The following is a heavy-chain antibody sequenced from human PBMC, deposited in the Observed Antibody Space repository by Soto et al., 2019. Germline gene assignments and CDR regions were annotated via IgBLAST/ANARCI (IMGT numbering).Heavy chain of an antibody. D-gene: IGHD2-2*01. CDR1: GFTISNYG. CDR2: ISYDGTIT. Sequence: QVQLVESGGGVVQPGRSLRLSCAASGFTISNYGMHWVRQAPGKGLEWVAVISYDGTITYYADSVKGRLTISRDNSKNTLYLQMNSLRTEDTAVYYCATTRVGPCSSSICFSGIFDGMDVWGQGTTVTVSS. V-gene: IGHV3-30-3*01. CDR3: ATTRVGPCSSSICFSGIFDGMDV. J-gene: IGHJ6*02.